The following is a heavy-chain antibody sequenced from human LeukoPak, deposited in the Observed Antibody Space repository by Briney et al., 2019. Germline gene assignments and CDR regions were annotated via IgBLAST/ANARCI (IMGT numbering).Heavy chain of an antibody. CDR2: IDRTGGNT. Sequence: GGSLRLSCAASGFTFSDYPMSWVRQAPGKGLEWVSSIDRTGGNTYYRDSVKGRFTISRDNSRNTLYLQMTSLRAEDTAVYYCARAPRVDYMDVWGKGTTVTVSS. J-gene: IGHJ6*03. CDR1: GFTFSDYP. CDR3: ARAPRVDYMDV. V-gene: IGHV3-23*01. D-gene: IGHD2-15*01.